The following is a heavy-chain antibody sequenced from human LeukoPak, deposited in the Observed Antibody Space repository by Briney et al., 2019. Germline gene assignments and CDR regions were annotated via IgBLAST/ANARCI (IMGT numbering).Heavy chain of an antibody. Sequence: GGSLRLSCAASGFTLSSYAMSWVRQAPGKGLEWVSAISGSGGSTYYTDSVKGRFTISRDISKNTLYLQMHSLRAEDTAVYYCTKGVAAIPHFDYWGQGTLVTVSS. CDR1: GFTLSSYA. CDR2: ISGSGGST. D-gene: IGHD1-26*01. V-gene: IGHV3-23*01. CDR3: TKGVAAIPHFDY. J-gene: IGHJ4*02.